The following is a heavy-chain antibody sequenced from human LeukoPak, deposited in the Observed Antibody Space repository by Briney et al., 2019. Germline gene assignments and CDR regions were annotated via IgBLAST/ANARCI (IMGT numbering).Heavy chain of an antibody. D-gene: IGHD4-17*01. V-gene: IGHV1-2*02. CDR3: ARAPYGDYAFFDY. CDR1: GYTFTGYY. J-gene: IGHJ4*02. Sequence: GASVKVSCKASGYTFTGYYMHWVRQAPGQGLEWMGWINPNSGGTNYAQKFQGRVTMTRDTSISTAYMELSRLRSDDTAVYYCARAPYGDYAFFDYWGQGTLVTVSS. CDR2: INPNSGGT.